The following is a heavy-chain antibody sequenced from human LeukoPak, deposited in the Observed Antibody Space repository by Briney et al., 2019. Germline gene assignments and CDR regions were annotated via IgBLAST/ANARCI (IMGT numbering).Heavy chain of an antibody. V-gene: IGHV1-2*02. Sequence: ASVKVSCKASGYTFTGYYMHWVRQAPGQGLEWMGWINPNSGGTNYAQKFQGRVTMTRDTSISTAYMELSRLRSDDTAVYYCARDFMTTVTYWFDPWGLGTLVTVSS. D-gene: IGHD4-4*01. CDR1: GYTFTGYY. CDR3: ARDFMTTVTYWFDP. CDR2: INPNSGGT. J-gene: IGHJ5*02.